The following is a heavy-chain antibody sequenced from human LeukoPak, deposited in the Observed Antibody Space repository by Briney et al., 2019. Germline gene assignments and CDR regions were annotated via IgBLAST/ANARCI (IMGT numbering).Heavy chain of an antibody. CDR1: GYTFTGYY. D-gene: IGHD1-14*01. J-gene: IGHJ3*02. CDR2: INPNSGGT. CDR3: ACDLKNPPFAFDI. V-gene: IGHV1-2*02. Sequence: ASVKVSCKASGYTFTGYYMHWVRQAPGQGLEWMGWINPNSGGTNYAQKFQGRVTMTRDTSISTAYMELSRLRSGGTAVYYCACDLKNPPFAFDIGGQGTMVPVSS.